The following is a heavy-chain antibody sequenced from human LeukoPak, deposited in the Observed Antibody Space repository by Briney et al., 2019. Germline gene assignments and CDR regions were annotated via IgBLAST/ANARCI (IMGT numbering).Heavy chain of an antibody. Sequence: PSETLSLTCTVSGGSISNGDYYWSWIRQPPGKGLEWIGYIYYSGSTYYNPSLESRVTISVDTSKNQFSLKLSSVTAADTAVYYCARELRYFDWLYFDYWGQGTLVTVSS. J-gene: IGHJ4*02. CDR2: IYYSGST. V-gene: IGHV4-30-4*01. CDR1: GGSISNGDYY. CDR3: ARELRYFDWLYFDY. D-gene: IGHD3-9*01.